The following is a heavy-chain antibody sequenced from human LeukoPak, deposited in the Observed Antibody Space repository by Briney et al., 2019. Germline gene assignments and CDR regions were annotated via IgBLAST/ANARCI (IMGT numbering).Heavy chain of an antibody. J-gene: IGHJ4*02. CDR1: GGSISSGDYY. Sequence: SQTLSLTCTVSGGSISSGDYYWSWIRQPPGKGLEWIGYIYYSGSTYYNPSLTSRVTISVDTSKNQFSLKLSSVTAADTAVYYCARQIRSQPTDYWGQGTLVTVSS. CDR2: IYYSGST. CDR3: ARQIRSQPTDY. V-gene: IGHV4-30-4*08. D-gene: IGHD2-2*01.